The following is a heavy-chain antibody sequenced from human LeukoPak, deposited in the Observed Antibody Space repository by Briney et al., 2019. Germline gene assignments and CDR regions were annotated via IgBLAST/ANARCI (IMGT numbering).Heavy chain of an antibody. CDR2: IYTSGST. Sequence: SETLSLTCTVSGGSISSYYWSWIRQPAGKGLEWIGRIYTSGSTNYNPSLKSRVTMSVDTSKNQFSLKLSSVTAADTAVYYCARLDDGYSSSAWYFDLWGRGTLVTVSS. V-gene: IGHV4-4*07. CDR1: GGSISSYY. J-gene: IGHJ2*01. CDR3: ARLDDGYSSSAWYFDL. D-gene: IGHD6-6*01.